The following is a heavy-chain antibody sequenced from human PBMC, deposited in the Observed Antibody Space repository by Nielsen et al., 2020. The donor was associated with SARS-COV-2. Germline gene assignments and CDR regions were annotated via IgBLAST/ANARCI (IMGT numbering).Heavy chain of an antibody. V-gene: IGHV3-48*02. D-gene: IGHD3-10*01. CDR3: ARAYGSGSYYEFDP. CDR1: GFTFSSYS. Sequence: GESLKISCAASGFTFSSYSMNWVRQAPGKGLEWVSYISSSSSTIYYADSVKGRFTISRDNAKNSLYLQMNSLRDEDTAVYYCARAYGSGSYYEFDPWGQGTPVTVSS. J-gene: IGHJ5*02. CDR2: ISSSSSTI.